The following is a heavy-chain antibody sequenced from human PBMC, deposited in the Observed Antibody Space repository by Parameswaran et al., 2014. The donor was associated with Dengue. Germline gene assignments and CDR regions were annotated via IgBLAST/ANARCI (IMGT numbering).Heavy chain of an antibody. V-gene: IGHV4-31*02. J-gene: IGHJ4*02. D-gene: IGHD6-13*01. Sequence: WIRQPPGKGLEWIGYIYKSGSTNYNPSLQSRVSMSVDTSKNQFSLKVTSVTAADTAVYYCATRPPGSTWYGVFDFWGQGTLVTVSS. CDR3: ATRPPGSTWYGVFDF. CDR2: IYKSGST.